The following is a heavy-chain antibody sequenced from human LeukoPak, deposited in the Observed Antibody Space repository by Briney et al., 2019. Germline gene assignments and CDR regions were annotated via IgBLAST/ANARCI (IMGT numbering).Heavy chain of an antibody. Sequence: SGGSLRLSCAASGFTFTDYAMSWVRQAPGTGLEWVSAISGIANAIFYASSVKGRFTISRDNSRDTLSLQMSSLRAEDTAIYYCVRHLATSGSYPPHYWGQGTLVTVSS. CDR2: ISGIANAI. CDR1: GFTFTDYA. CDR3: VRHLATSGSYPPHY. J-gene: IGHJ4*02. D-gene: IGHD2-15*01. V-gene: IGHV3-23*01.